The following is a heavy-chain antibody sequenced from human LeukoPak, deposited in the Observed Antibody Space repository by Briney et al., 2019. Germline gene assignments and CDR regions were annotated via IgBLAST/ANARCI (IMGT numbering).Heavy chain of an antibody. J-gene: IGHJ4*02. V-gene: IGHV4-31*03. Sequence: PSQTLSLTFTVSGGSISSGGYYWSWIRQHPGKGLEWIGYIYYSGSTYYNPSLKSRVTISVDTSKNQFSLKLSSVTAADTAVYYCARADYDILTGYPTHPFDYWGQGTLVTVSS. D-gene: IGHD3-9*01. CDR1: GGSISSGGYY. CDR3: ARADYDILTGYPTHPFDY. CDR2: IYYSGST.